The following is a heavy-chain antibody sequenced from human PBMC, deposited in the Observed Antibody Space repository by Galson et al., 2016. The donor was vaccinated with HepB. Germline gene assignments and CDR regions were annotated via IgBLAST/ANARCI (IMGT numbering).Heavy chain of an antibody. J-gene: IGHJ4*02. CDR2: IRYDGSDV. V-gene: IGHV3-30*02. CDR1: GFTFSNFG. Sequence: SLRLSCAASGFTFSNFGMHWVRQAPGKGLDWVAFIRYDGSDVYYADSVKGRFTISRDNSKNTLDLQMNSLRAEDTAVYYCARDYGPGGQIQKYDYWGQGTLVTVSS. D-gene: IGHD3-10*01. CDR3: ARDYGPGGQIQKYDY.